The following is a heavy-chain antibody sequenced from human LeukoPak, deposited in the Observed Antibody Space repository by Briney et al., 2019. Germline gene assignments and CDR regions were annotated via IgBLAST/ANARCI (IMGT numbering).Heavy chain of an antibody. CDR3: ATTYSSSWYPNWFDP. V-gene: IGHV5-51*01. Sequence: GGSLQISCQGSGYSFTSYWSGGGRQVHGKGREGMGIIYPGDSDTRYSPTCQGQVTISADKSISTAYLQWSSLKASDTAMYYCATTYSSSWYPNWFDPWGQGTLVTVSS. D-gene: IGHD6-13*01. CDR1: GYSFTSYW. CDR2: IYPGDSDT. J-gene: IGHJ5*02.